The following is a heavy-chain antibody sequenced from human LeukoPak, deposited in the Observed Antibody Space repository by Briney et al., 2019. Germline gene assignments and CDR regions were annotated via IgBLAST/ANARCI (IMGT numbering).Heavy chain of an antibody. CDR2: IIPIFGTA. CDR1: GGTFSSYA. J-gene: IGHJ4*02. CDR3: AIIGEGFCSGGTCYSRFVDY. V-gene: IGHV1-69*13. D-gene: IGHD2-15*01. Sequence: SVKVSCKASGGTFSSYAISWVRQAPGQGLEWMGGIIPIFGTANYAQKFQGRVTITADESTSTAYMELSSLRSEDTAVYYCAIIGEGFCSGGTCYSRFVDYWGQGTLVIVSS.